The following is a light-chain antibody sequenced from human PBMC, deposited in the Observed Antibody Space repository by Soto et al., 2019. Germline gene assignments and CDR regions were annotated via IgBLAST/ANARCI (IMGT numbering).Light chain of an antibody. J-gene: IGKJ1*01. CDR3: QQGYSTLRT. CDR1: QSISSY. Sequence: DIQMTQSPSSLSASVGDRVTITCRASQSISSYLNWYQQKPGKAPNLLIYDATNLQSGVPSRFSGSGSGTDFTLTISSLQPEDFATYYCQQGYSTLRTFGQGTKVDIK. CDR2: DAT. V-gene: IGKV1-39*01.